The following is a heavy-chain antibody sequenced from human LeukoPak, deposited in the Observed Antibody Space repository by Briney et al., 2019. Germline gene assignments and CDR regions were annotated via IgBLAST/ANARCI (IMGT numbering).Heavy chain of an antibody. CDR3: ARGALSGGSSRYFDY. CDR1: GGSISSYY. V-gene: IGHV4-4*07. J-gene: IGHJ4*02. D-gene: IGHD2-15*01. CDR2: IYTRGST. Sequence: KPSGTLSLTCTVSGGSISSYYWSWIRQPARKGLEWIGRIYTRGSTNYNPSLKSRVTMSVDTSKNQFSLKLSSVTAADTAVYYCARGALSGGSSRYFDYWGQGTLVTVSS.